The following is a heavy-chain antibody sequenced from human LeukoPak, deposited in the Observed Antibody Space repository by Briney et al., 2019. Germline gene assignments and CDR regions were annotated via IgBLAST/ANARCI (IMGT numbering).Heavy chain of an antibody. J-gene: IGHJ3*01. Sequence: SETLSLTCTVSAGSISSYYWSWIRQPPGKGLEWIGCISYSGSTKYNPSLKSRVTISVDTSKNQFSLKLNSVTAADTAVYYCARPYNCGWYGVFDFWGQGTMVTVSS. CDR1: AGSISSYY. CDR3: ARPYNCGWYGVFDF. CDR2: ISYSGST. V-gene: IGHV4-59*08. D-gene: IGHD6-19*01.